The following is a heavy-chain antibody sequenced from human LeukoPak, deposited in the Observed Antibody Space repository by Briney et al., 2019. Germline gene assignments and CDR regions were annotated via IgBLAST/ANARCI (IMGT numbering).Heavy chain of an antibody. J-gene: IGHJ6*03. CDR3: ARDGVEQWLVPLGRETYYYYYMDV. CDR1: GGSISSSSYY. Sequence: SETLSLTCTVSGGSISSSSYYWGWIRQPPGKGLEWIGSIYYSGSTYYNPSLKSRVTISVDTSKNQFSLKLSSVTAADTAVYYCARDGVEQWLVPLGRETYYYYYMDVWGKGTTVTVSS. D-gene: IGHD6-19*01. CDR2: IYYSGST. V-gene: IGHV4-39*07.